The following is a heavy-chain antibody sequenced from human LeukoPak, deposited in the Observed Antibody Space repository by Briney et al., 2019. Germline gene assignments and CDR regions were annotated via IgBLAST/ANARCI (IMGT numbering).Heavy chain of an antibody. CDR2: INHSGST. V-gene: IGHV4-34*01. CDR3: ASLYSNSWHDY. Sequence: SETLSLTCAVYGGSFSGYYWSWIRQPPGKGLEWIGEINHSGSTNYNPSLKSRVTISVDTSKNQFSLKLSSVTAADTAVYYCASLYSNSWHDYWGQGTLATVSS. J-gene: IGHJ4*02. CDR1: GGSFSGYY. D-gene: IGHD6-13*01.